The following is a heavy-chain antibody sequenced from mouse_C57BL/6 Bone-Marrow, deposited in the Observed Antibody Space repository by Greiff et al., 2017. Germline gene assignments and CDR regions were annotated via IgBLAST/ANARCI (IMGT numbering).Heavy chain of an antibody. Sequence: QVQLQQSGAELARPGASVKLSCKASGYTFTSYGISWVKQRTGQGLEWIGEIYPRSGNTYYNEKFKGKATLTADKSSSTAYMELRSLTSEDSAVYFCAPSSYYGGSSYGAYWGQGTLVTVSA. CDR2: IYPRSGNT. V-gene: IGHV1-81*01. CDR3: APSSYYGGSSYGAY. D-gene: IGHD1-1*01. J-gene: IGHJ3*01. CDR1: GYTFTSYG.